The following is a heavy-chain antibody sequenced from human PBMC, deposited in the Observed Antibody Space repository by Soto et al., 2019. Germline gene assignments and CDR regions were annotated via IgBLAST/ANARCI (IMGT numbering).Heavy chain of an antibody. CDR1: GGSISSYY. D-gene: IGHD2-8*01. V-gene: IGHV4-59*12. J-gene: IGHJ4*02. CDR2: IYYSGST. Sequence: SETLSLTCTVSGGSISSYYWSWIRQPPVKGLEWIGYIYYSGSTNYNSSLKSRVTISVDTSKNPFFLKLSSVTAADTAVYYCARGQDCTNGVCSRGEPYFDYWGQGTLVTVSS. CDR3: ARGQDCTNGVCSRGEPYFDY.